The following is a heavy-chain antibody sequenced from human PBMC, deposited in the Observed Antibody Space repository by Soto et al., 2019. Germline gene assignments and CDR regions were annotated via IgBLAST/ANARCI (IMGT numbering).Heavy chain of an antibody. Sequence: QVQLVESGGGVVTPGGSLRLSCAASGFTFSDYYMSWIRQAPGKGLEWGSYISSSGSTIYYADYVKGQFTISRDNAKNSLYLQMTSLRAEDTAVYYCAGAGSGCGGDCYAYYFDYWGQGALVTVSS. CDR2: ISSSGSTI. J-gene: IGHJ4*02. CDR1: GFTFSDYY. V-gene: IGHV3-11*01. CDR3: AGAGSGCGGDCYAYYFDY. D-gene: IGHD2-21*02.